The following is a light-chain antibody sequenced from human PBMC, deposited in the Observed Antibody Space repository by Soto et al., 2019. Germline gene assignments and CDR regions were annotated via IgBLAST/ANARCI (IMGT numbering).Light chain of an antibody. J-gene: IGKJ1*01. CDR2: GAS. CDR1: QSVSSSD. Sequence: EIVLTQSPGTLSLSPGERATLSCRSSQSVSSSDLAWYQQKPGQAPRLLIYGASSRATGIPDKFSGSGSGTDFTLTISRLEPEDFAVYYCQQYGSAPPTFGQGTNVEI. V-gene: IGKV3-20*01. CDR3: QQYGSAPPT.